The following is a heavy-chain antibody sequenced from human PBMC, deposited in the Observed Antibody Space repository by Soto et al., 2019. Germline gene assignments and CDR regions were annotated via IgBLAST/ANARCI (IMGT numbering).Heavy chain of an antibody. D-gene: IGHD3-22*01. CDR1: GPTLNYTW. V-gene: IGHV3-15*07. CDR3: TTMYSSAGAFDY. CDR2: IKSKIDGGNT. J-gene: IGHJ4*02. Sequence: GGSLRLSCAASGPTLNYTWMHWVRQAPGKGLEWVGRIKSKIDGGNTEYAAPVKGRFTISRDDPRGTLFLQMNSLQTEDTGVYYCTTMYSSAGAFDYWGQGALVTVSS.